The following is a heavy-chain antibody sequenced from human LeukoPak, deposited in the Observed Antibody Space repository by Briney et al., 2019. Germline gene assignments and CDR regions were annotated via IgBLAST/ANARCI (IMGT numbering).Heavy chain of an antibody. CDR3: AREKYYYDSSFQH. V-gene: IGHV1-3*01. J-gene: IGHJ1*01. CDR1: GYTFTSYA. Sequence: ASVKVSCKASGYTFTSYAMHWERQAPGRRLEWMGWINAGNGNTKYSQKFQGRVTITRDTSASTAYMELSSLRSEDTAVYYCAREKYYYDSSFQHWGQGTLVTVSS. CDR2: INAGNGNT. D-gene: IGHD3-22*01.